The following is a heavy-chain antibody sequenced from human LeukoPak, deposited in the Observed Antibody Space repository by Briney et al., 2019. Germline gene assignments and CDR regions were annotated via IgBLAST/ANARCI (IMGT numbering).Heavy chain of an antibody. D-gene: IGHD6-19*01. J-gene: IGHJ6*02. CDR3: VPYSSGHNRNYYYYGMDV. CDR1: GASISSSSYY. V-gene: IGHV4-39*01. Sequence: SETLSLTCTVSGASISSSSYYWGWIRQPPGKGLEWIGSIYYSGSTYYNPSLKSRVTISVDTSKNQFSLKLSSVTAADTAVYYCVPYSSGHNRNYYYYGMDVWGQGTTVTVSS. CDR2: IYYSGST.